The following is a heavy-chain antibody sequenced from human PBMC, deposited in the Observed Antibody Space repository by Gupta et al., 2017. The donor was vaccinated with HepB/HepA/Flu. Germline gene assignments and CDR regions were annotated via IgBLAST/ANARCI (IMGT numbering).Heavy chain of an antibody. J-gene: IGHJ4*02. V-gene: IGHV3-30*18. CDR1: GCTFSDYG. CDR2: IANDGRDK. CDR3: AKDLTGAAAKYYFDY. Sequence: QVPLVASGGGVVQPGRSLRLPCAASGCTFSDYGMHWVRQAPGKGLEWVAVIANDGRDKKSADSVKGRFTISRDNSKNTVYLQMNSLRVEDTAVYYCAKDLTGAAAKYYFDYWGRGTLVIVSA. D-gene: IGHD2-2*01.